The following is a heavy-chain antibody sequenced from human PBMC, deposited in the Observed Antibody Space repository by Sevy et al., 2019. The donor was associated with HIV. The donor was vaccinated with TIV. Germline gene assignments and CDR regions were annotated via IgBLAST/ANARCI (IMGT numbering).Heavy chain of an antibody. Sequence: GGSLRLSCAASGFTVSSHYMSWVRQAPGRGLEWVSIIYSGGSTYYADSVKGRFIISRDNSKNTLYLQMNSLRTEDTAVYYCTRGRYCSGGSCSRFDYWGQGSLVTVSS. CDR3: TRGRYCSGGSCSRFDY. V-gene: IGHV3-53*05. CDR1: GFTVSSHY. D-gene: IGHD2-15*01. CDR2: IYSGGST. J-gene: IGHJ4*02.